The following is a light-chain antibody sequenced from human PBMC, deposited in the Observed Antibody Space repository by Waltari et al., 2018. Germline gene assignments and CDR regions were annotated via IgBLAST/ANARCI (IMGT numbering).Light chain of an antibody. CDR2: GDS. CDR1: QRISTN. Sequence: EIVMTQSPATLSVSPGARATLSCRASQRISTNLAWYQQKPGQAPRLLIYGDSTRATGIPARFSGSGSGTDFTLSISSLQSEDFAVYYCQQYNNWPLTFGGGTKVEIK. CDR3: QQYNNWPLT. V-gene: IGKV3-15*01. J-gene: IGKJ4*01.